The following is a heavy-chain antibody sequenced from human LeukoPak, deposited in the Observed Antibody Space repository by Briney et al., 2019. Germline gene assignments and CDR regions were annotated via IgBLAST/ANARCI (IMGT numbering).Heavy chain of an antibody. CDR1: GFTFSSYA. D-gene: IGHD2-2*01. J-gene: IGHJ6*02. Sequence: GGSLRLSCAASGFTFSSYAMSWVRPAPGKGLEWVSAISGSGGSTYYADFVKGRFTISRDNSKNTLHLQMTSLRAEDTAVYYCARYCSRTSCYRKKGWYYYGMDVWGQGTTVTVSS. CDR3: ARYCSRTSCYRKKGWYYYGMDV. CDR2: ISGSGGST. V-gene: IGHV3-23*01.